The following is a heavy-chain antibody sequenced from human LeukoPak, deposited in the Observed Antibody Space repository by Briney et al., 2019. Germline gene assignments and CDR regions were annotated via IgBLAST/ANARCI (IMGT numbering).Heavy chain of an antibody. J-gene: IGHJ3*02. CDR1: GFTFSSYD. D-gene: IGHD3-22*01. CDR2: IGTAGDT. Sequence: PGGSPRLSCAASGFTFSSYDMHWVRHATGKGLEWVSAIGTAGDTYYPGSVKGRFTISRENAKNSLYLQMNSLRAGDTAVYYCARLGMIGGAFDIWGQGTMVTVSS. V-gene: IGHV3-13*01. CDR3: ARLGMIGGAFDI.